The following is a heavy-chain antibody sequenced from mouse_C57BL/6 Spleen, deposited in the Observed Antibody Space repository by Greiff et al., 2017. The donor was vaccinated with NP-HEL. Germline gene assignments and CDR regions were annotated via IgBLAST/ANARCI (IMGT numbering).Heavy chain of an antibody. CDR2: IHPNSGST. CDR1: GYTFTSYW. Sequence: QVQLQQPGAELVKPGASVKLSCKASGYTFTSYWMHWVKQRPGQGLEWIGMIHPNSGSTNYNEKFKGKATLTADKSSSTAYMQLSSLTSEDSAVYFCARHYGRYYFDYWGQGTTLTVSS. J-gene: IGHJ2*01. D-gene: IGHD1-1*01. CDR3: ARHYGRYYFDY. V-gene: IGHV1-64*01.